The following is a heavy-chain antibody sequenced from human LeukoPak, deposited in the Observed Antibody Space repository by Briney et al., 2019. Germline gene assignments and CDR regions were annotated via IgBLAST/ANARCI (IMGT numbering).Heavy chain of an antibody. D-gene: IGHD3-9*01. CDR2: ISGSGGST. CDR1: GFTFSSYG. Sequence: GGSLRLSCAASGFTFSSYGMSWVRQAPGKGLEWVSAISGSGGSTYYADSVKGRFTISRDNSKNTLYLQMNSLRAEDTAVYYCAKVNDSYWLLYYWGQGTLVTVSS. J-gene: IGHJ4*02. CDR3: AKVNDSYWLLYY. V-gene: IGHV3-23*01.